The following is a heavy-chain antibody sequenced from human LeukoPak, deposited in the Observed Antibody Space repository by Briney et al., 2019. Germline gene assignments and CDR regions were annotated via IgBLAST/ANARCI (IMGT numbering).Heavy chain of an antibody. CDR1: GFTFDDYA. V-gene: IGHV3-9*01. J-gene: IGHJ4*02. CDR2: ISWNSGSI. Sequence: PGRSLRLSCAASGFTFDDYAMHWVRQAPGKGLEWVSGISWNSGSIGYADSVKGRFTISRDNAKNSLYLQMNSLRAEDTALYYCARERLAYCSGGSCPFDYWGQGTLVTVSS. D-gene: IGHD2-15*01. CDR3: ARERLAYCSGGSCPFDY.